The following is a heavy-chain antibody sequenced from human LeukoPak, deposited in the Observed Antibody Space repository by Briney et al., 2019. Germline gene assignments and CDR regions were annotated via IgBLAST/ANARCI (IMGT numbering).Heavy chain of an antibody. D-gene: IGHD3-10*01. CDR1: GFSFSSNS. CDR2: ISSSSSTI. Sequence: GGSLRLSCAASGFSFSSNSMNWVRQAPGKGLEWLSSISSSSSTIHYADSVKGRFTISRDNAKNSLYLQMNGLRDEDTALYYCAKDLKSMVRGACMDAWGQGTTVTVSS. J-gene: IGHJ6*02. V-gene: IGHV3-48*02. CDR3: AKDLKSMVRGACMDA.